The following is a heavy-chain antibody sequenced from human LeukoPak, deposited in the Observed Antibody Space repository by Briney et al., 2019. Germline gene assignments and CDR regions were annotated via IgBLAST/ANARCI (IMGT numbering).Heavy chain of an antibody. Sequence: PSETLSLTRTISGASIRSSYYHGGWIRQPPGKGLKWIGSIYYTGNTYYNPSLKSRVTISVDTSKNQFSLKLSSVTAADTAVYYCARHGVQAVGPVDYGGQGTLVTVSS. CDR1: GASIRSSYYH. V-gene: IGHV4-39*01. CDR3: ARHGVQAVGPVDY. D-gene: IGHD1-26*01. CDR2: IYYTGNT. J-gene: IGHJ4*02.